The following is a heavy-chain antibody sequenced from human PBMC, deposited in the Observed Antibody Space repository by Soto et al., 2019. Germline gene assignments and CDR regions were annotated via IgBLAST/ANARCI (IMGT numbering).Heavy chain of an antibody. J-gene: IGHJ6*03. D-gene: IGHD4-17*01. Sequence: GXSVKVSFKASGYTFTSYYMHLVRQSPGQGLEWMGIINPSGGSTSYAQKFQGRVTMTRDTSTSTVYMELSSLRSEDTAVYYCARGVDYGDLYYYYYHMDVWGKGTTVTAP. CDR1: GYTFTSYY. CDR2: INPSGGST. CDR3: ARGVDYGDLYYYYYHMDV. V-gene: IGHV1-46*03.